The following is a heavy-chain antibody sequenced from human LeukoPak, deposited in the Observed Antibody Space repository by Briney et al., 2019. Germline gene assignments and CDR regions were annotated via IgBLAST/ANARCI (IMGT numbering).Heavy chain of an antibody. Sequence: PGGSLRLSXAASGFTFSNYALTWVRQAPGKGLEWVSTITGSDDRTYYADSVKGRFTISRDSSKNTLHLQLNSLRAEDSAIYYCAKGPQLNSGYHPEYWGQGTLVTVSS. D-gene: IGHD3-22*01. J-gene: IGHJ4*02. CDR1: GFTFSNYA. CDR2: ITGSDDRT. CDR3: AKGPQLNSGYHPEY. V-gene: IGHV3-23*01.